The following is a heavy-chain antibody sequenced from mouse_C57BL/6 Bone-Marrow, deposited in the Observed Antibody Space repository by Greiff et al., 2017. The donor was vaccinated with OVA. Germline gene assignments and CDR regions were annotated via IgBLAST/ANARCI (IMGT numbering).Heavy chain of an antibody. V-gene: IGHV5-9*01. CDR2: ISGGGGNT. Sequence: EVKLMESGGGLVKPGGSLKLSCAASGFTFSSYTMSWVRQTPETRLEWVATISGGGGNTYYPDSVKGRFTISRDNAKNTLYLQMSSLRSEDTDLDYEARDYYGSSLFAYWGQGTLVTVSA. CDR1: GFTFSSYT. CDR3: ARDYYGSSLFAY. D-gene: IGHD1-1*01. J-gene: IGHJ3*01.